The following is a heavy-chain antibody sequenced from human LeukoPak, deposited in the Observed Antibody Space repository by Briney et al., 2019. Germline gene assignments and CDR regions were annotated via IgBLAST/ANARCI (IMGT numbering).Heavy chain of an antibody. CDR3: ARLWRAAIDY. Sequence: SSETLSLTCGVSNYSIRSGYYWGWVRQPPGKGLEWIGSFYYSGGTYYNPSLKSRVTISADTSKNQFSLKLSSVTAADTAVYYCARLWRAAIDYGGQGILVTVSS. CDR1: NYSIRSGYY. V-gene: IGHV4-38-2*01. CDR2: FYYSGGT. J-gene: IGHJ4*02. D-gene: IGHD1-1*01.